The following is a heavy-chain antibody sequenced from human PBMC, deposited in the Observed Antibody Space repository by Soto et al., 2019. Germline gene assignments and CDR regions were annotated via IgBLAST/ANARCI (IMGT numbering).Heavy chain of an antibody. J-gene: IGHJ6*02. Sequence: QLQLQESGPGLGKPSETLSLTCTVSGASINSSLYYWDWIRQSPGKGLEWIWSFSYSGSTYYNPSLKSRVTISVDTSKNQFSLKLISVTAADTAVYYCARQSTLVIYGMDVWGQGTTVIVSS. CDR2: FSYSGST. V-gene: IGHV4-39*01. CDR1: GASINSSLYY. D-gene: IGHD3-9*01. CDR3: ARQSTLVIYGMDV.